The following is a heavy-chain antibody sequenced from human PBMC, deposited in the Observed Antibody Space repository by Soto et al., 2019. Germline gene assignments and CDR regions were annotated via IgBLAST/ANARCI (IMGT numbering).Heavy chain of an antibody. CDR2: TYYRSKWYN. J-gene: IGHJ6*02. Sequence: ISGDSVSSNSAAWNWIRQSPSRGLEWLGRTYYRSKWYNDYAVSVKSRITINPDTSKNQFSLQLNSVTPEDTAVYYCAREVSHSSGWSDYYYYGMDVWGQGTTVTAP. D-gene: IGHD6-19*01. CDR1: GDSVSSNSAA. V-gene: IGHV6-1*01. CDR3: AREVSHSSGWSDYYYYGMDV.